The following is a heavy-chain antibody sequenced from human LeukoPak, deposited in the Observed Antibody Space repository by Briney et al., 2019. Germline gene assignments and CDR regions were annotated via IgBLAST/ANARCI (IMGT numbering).Heavy chain of an antibody. CDR1: GFTFTSYS. V-gene: IGHV4-59*12. CDR2: IYYSGST. Sequence: GSLRLSCAASGFTFTSYSMNWVRQAPGKGLEWIGYIYYSGSTYYNPSLKSRVTISVDTSKNQFSLKLGSVTAADTAVYYCARGSPFDWLFRTVDAFDIWGQGTMVTVSS. D-gene: IGHD3-9*01. CDR3: ARGSPFDWLFRTVDAFDI. J-gene: IGHJ3*02.